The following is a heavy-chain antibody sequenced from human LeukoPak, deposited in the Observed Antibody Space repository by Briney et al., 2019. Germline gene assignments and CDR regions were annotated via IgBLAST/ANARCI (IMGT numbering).Heavy chain of an antibody. D-gene: IGHD5-18*01. CDR1: GFTVSYDY. J-gene: IGHJ5*02. CDR2: IYSGGGA. CDR3: ARDERRDSHGP. V-gene: IGHV3-66*01. Sequence: GGSLRRSCAASGFTVSYDYMSWVRQAPGKGLEWVSIIYSGGGAYYADSVKDRFTISRDSSKNSIYLQMNRLRVEDTAVYFCARDERRDSHGPWGQGTLVTVSS.